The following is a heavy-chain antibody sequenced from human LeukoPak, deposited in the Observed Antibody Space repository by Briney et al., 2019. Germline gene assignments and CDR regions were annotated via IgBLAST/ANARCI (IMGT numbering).Heavy chain of an antibody. Sequence: SETLSLTCTVSGDSISSYYWSWIRQPPGKGLEWIGYVYYSGSTNYNPSLKSRVTISVDTSKNQFSLKLSSVTAADTAVYYCASTRRAAVAGRFDSWGQGTLVTVSS. CDR1: GDSISSYY. D-gene: IGHD6-19*01. J-gene: IGHJ4*02. V-gene: IGHV4-59*01. CDR2: VYYSGST. CDR3: ASTRRAAVAGRFDS.